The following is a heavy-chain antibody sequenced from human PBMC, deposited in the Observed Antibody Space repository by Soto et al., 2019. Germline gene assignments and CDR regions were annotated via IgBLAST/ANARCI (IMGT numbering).Heavy chain of an antibody. V-gene: IGHV5-51*01. CDR1: GYTFTNYW. CDR3: ARHLEVATISQAYY. D-gene: IGHD5-12*01. Sequence: GESLKISCKGSGYTFTNYWIGWVRQMPGKGLEWMGIIYPGDSDTRYSPSSQGQVTISADKSINTAYLQWSSLKASDTAMYYCARHLEVATISQAYYWGQGTQVTVSS. J-gene: IGHJ4*02. CDR2: IYPGDSDT.